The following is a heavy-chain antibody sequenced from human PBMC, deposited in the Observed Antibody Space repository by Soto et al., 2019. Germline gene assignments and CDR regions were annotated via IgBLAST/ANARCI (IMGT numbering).Heavy chain of an antibody. D-gene: IGHD5-18*01. Sequence: SVTVSCNASGYTFTGYYMHWVRQAPGQGLEWMGWINPNSGGTNYAQKFQGRVTMTRDTSISTAYMELSRLRSDDTAVYYCARANVDTAMVGLLYSYYFDDWGQGTLVTVSS. CDR2: INPNSGGT. J-gene: IGHJ4*02. V-gene: IGHV1-2*02. CDR3: ARANVDTAMVGLLYSYYFDD. CDR1: GYTFTGYY.